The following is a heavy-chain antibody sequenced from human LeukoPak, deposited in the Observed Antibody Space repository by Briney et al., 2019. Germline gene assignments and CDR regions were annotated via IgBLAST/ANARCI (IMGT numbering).Heavy chain of an antibody. Sequence: ASVKVSCKASGYTFTSYYMHWVRQAPGQGLEWMGIINPSGGSTSYAQKLQGRVTMTRDMSTSTVYMELSSLRSEDTAVYYCARGTVGYSYGYYFDYWGQGTLVTVSS. CDR1: GYTFTSYY. D-gene: IGHD5-18*01. V-gene: IGHV1-46*01. J-gene: IGHJ4*02. CDR3: ARGTVGYSYGYYFDY. CDR2: INPSGGST.